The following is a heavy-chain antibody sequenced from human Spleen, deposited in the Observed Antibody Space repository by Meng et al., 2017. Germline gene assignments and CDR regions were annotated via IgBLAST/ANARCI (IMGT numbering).Heavy chain of an antibody. CDR3: ARGRRDFWNSNEGVYFDP. CDR1: GHTFTSYD. J-gene: IGHJ5*02. CDR2: MNPNSGNT. V-gene: IGHV1-8*01. Sequence: QVQLVQSGSEVKKPGASVKVPRKACGHTFTSYDINWVRLATGQGLEWMGWMNPNSGNTGYAQKFQGRITMTRDTSISTAYMELNSLRSEDTAVYYCARGRRDFWNSNEGVYFDPWGQGTLVTVSS. D-gene: IGHD3-3*01.